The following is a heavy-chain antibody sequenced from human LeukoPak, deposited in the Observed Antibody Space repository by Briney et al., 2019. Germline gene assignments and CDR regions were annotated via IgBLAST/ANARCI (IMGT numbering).Heavy chain of an antibody. CDR2: ISYDGSNK. CDR3: AKGGYYDSSGYYYAAYYFDY. J-gene: IGHJ4*02. V-gene: IGHV3-30*18. D-gene: IGHD3-22*01. Sequence: GGSLRLSCAASGFTFSSYGMHWVRQAPGKGLEWVAVISYDGSNKYYADSVKGRFTISRDNSKSTLYLQMNSLRAEDTAVYYCAKGGYYDSSGYYYAAYYFDYWGQGTLVTVSS. CDR1: GFTFSSYG.